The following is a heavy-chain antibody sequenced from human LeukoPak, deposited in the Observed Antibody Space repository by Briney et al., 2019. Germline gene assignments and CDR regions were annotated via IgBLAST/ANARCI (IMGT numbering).Heavy chain of an antibody. D-gene: IGHD6-13*01. CDR2: NSSRSGYI. CDR1: GFTFSSYS. Sequence: PGGSLRLSCAASGFTFSSYSMNWVRQAPGKGLEWVSSNSSRSGYIYYADSVKGRFTISRDNAKNSLYLQMNSLRAEDTAVYYCARTIAATGTDWGAFDCWGQGALVTVSS. V-gene: IGHV3-21*01. CDR3: ARTIAATGTDWGAFDC. J-gene: IGHJ4*02.